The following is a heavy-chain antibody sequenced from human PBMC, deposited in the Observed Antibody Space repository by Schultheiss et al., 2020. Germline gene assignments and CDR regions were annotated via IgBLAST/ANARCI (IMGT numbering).Heavy chain of an antibody. CDR1: GGTFSSYA. V-gene: IGHV1-2*02. D-gene: IGHD1-26*01. CDR3: ARTYCPRNSGSYRDVGSCYYYYYGMDV. Sequence: ASVKVSCKASGGTFSSYAISWVRQAPGQGLEWMGWINPNSGGTNYAQKFQGRVTMTRDTSISTAYMELSRLRSDDTAVYYCARTYCPRNSGSYRDVGSCYYYYYGMDVWGQGTTVTVSS. CDR2: INPNSGGT. J-gene: IGHJ6*02.